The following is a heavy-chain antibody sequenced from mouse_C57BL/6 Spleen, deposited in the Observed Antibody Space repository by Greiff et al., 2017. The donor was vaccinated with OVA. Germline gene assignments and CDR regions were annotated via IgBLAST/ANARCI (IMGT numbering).Heavy chain of an antibody. CDR2: INPNNGGT. Sequence: EVQLQQSGPELVKPGASVKMSCKASGYTFTDYNMHWVKQSHGKSLEWIGYINPNNGGTSYNQNFKGKATLTVNKSSCTAYMELRSLKERDSAVYYCARADYDYDGFDYWGQGTTLTVSS. CDR1: GYTFTDYN. CDR3: ARADYDYDGFDY. J-gene: IGHJ2*01. V-gene: IGHV1-22*01. D-gene: IGHD2-4*01.